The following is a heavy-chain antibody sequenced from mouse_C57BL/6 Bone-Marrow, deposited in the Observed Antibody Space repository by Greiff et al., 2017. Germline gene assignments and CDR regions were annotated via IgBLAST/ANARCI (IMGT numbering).Heavy chain of an antibody. J-gene: IGHJ3*01. CDR2: IYPGSGST. Sequence: QVQLKQPGAELVKPGASVKMSCKASGYTFTSYWITWVKQRPGQGLEWIGDIYPGSGSTNYNEKFKSKATLTVDTSSSTAYLQLSSLTSEDSAVYYWARRDYDYPPWFAYGGQGTLVTVSA. CDR1: GYTFTSYW. V-gene: IGHV1-55*01. D-gene: IGHD2-4*01. CDR3: ARRDYDYPPWFAY.